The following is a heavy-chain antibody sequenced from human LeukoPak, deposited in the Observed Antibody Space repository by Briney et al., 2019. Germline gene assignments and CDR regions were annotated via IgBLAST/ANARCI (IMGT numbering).Heavy chain of an antibody. CDR1: GGTFSSYA. CDR2: TIPILGIA. CDR3: ARGSGYLNFDY. V-gene: IGHV1-69*04. Sequence: GASVKVSCKASGGTFSSYAISWVRQAPGQGLEWMGRTIPILGIANYAQKFQGRVTITADKSTSTAYMELSSLRSEDTAVYYCARGSGYLNFDYWGQGTLVTVSS. D-gene: IGHD3-3*01. J-gene: IGHJ4*02.